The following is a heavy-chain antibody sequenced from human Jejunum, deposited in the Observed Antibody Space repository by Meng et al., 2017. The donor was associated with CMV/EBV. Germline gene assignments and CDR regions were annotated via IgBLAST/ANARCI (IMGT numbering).Heavy chain of an antibody. J-gene: IGHJ3*02. D-gene: IGHD3-16*01. Sequence: STSSESYYWGWIRQPPGKGLEWIGIIYYNGNTYYNPSLRGRVIISIDKSNNHFSLNVISVTAADTSVYFCTRLMSYNGLGADAFEIWGQGSMVTVSS. V-gene: IGHV4-39*01. CDR2: IYYNGNT. CDR3: TRLMSYNGLGADAFEI. CDR1: STSSESYY.